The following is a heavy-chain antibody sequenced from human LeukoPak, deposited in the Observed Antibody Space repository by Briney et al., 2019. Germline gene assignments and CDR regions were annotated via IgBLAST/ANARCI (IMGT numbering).Heavy chain of an antibody. CDR1: GFTFSSYA. D-gene: IGHD3-3*01. CDR3: ARDPGPRITIFGVVEPGAFDI. V-gene: IGHV3-23*01. Sequence: QPGGSLRLSCAASGFTFSSYAMSWVRPAPGKGLEWVSAISGSGGSTYYADSVKGRFTISRDNSKNTLYLQMNSLRAEDTAVYYCARDPGPRITIFGVVEPGAFDIWGQGTMVTVSS. J-gene: IGHJ3*02. CDR2: ISGSGGST.